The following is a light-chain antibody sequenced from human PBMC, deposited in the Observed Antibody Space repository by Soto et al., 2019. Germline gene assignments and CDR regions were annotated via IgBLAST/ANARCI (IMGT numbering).Light chain of an antibody. CDR2: GAS. CDR3: QQYNSWPPDRT. CDR1: QSVGSN. V-gene: IGKV3-15*01. J-gene: IGKJ1*01. Sequence: EIVMTQSPATLSVSPGERATLSCRASQSVGSNLAWSQLKPGQAPRLIIYGASTRATGIPARFSGSGSGTDFTLTISSLQSEDFAIYFCQQYNSWPPDRTFGQGTKVEIK.